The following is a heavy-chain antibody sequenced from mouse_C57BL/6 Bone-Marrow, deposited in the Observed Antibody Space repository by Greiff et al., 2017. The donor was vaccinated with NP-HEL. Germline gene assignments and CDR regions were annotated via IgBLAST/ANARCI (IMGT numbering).Heavy chain of an antibody. CDR3: ARHIGYCGSSYHWNVDV. D-gene: IGHD1-1*01. CDR1: GFSFTSYG. V-gene: IGHV2-6-1*01. CDR2: IWRDGST. Sequence: VKVVESGPGLVAPSQRLSITCTVSGFSFTSYGVHWVRQPPGKGLEWLVVIWRDGSTTYNSAFKSRLSISKDNSKSQVFLKMNSLQTDDTAMYYGARHIGYCGSSYHWNVDVGGWGNGITVTA. J-gene: IGHJ1*01.